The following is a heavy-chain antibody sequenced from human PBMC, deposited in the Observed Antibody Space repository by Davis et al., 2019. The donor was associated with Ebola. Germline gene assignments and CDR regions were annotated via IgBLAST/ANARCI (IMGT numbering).Heavy chain of an antibody. CDR1: GGSISSHY. CDR3: ARDLGFGDYYYYYGVDV. Sequence: SETLSLTCNVSGGSISSHYWSWIRQSPGRGLEWIGYIDYRGNTNYNPSLNSRVTISVDTSKNQFSLKLTSVTAADTAVYYCARDLGFGDYYYYYGVDVWGKGATVTVSS. D-gene: IGHD3-10*01. CDR2: IDYRGNT. V-gene: IGHV4-59*11. J-gene: IGHJ6*04.